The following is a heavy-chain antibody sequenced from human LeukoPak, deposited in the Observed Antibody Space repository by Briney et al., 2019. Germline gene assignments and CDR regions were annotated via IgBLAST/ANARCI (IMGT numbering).Heavy chain of an antibody. Sequence: SETLSLTCTVSGGSISSGDYYWSWIRQPPGKGLEWIGYIYYSGSTYYNPSLKSRVTISVDTSKNQFSLKLSSVTAADTAVYYCARDHRWELPAFDIWAKGQWSPSLQ. CDR2: IYYSGST. V-gene: IGHV4-30-4*01. J-gene: IGHJ3*02. CDR1: GGSISSGDYY. D-gene: IGHD1-26*01. CDR3: ARDHRWELPAFDI.